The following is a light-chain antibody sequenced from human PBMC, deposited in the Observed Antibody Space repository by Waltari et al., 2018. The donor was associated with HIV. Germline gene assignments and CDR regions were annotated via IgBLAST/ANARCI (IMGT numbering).Light chain of an antibody. CDR3: QAWDSSTAWAG. CDR1: KLGDKY. V-gene: IGLV3-1*01. J-gene: IGLJ2*01. Sequence: SYELTQPPSVSVSPGQTASITCSGDKLGDKYACWYQQRPGQSPVLVIYQDSKRPSGIPERFSGSNSGNTATLTISGTQAMDEADYYCQAWDSSTAWAGFGGGTKLTVL. CDR2: QDS.